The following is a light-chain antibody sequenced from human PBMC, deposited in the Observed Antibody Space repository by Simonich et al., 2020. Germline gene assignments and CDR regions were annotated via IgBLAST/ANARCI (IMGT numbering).Light chain of an antibody. V-gene: IGKV2-28*01. Sequence: DIVMTQTPLSLSVTPGQPASISCKSSQSLLHSDGKTYLYWYLQKPGQSPQLLIYLGSNRASGVPDRFSGSGSGTDFTLKISRVEAEDVGVYYCMQALQTPWTFRQGTKVEIK. CDR1: QSLLHSDGKTY. CDR3: MQALQTPWT. J-gene: IGKJ1*01. CDR2: LGS.